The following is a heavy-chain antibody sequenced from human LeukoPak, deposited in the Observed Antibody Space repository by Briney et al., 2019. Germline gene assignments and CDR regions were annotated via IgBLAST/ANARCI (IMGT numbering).Heavy chain of an antibody. D-gene: IGHD1-20*01. Sequence: ASVKVSCKASGYTFTDYPMNWVRQAPGQGLEWMGWINTDTGNPTYAQGFTGHYVFFLDTSVSTAYLQIISLKAEDTAVYYCARAGLTGSKVAFDVWGQGTMVTVSS. CDR3: ARAGLTGSKVAFDV. J-gene: IGHJ3*01. CDR1: GYTFTDYP. CDR2: INTDTGNP. V-gene: IGHV7-4-1*02.